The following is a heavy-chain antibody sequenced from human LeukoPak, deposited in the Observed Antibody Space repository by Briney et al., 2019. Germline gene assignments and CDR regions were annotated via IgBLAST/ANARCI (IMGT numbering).Heavy chain of an antibody. CDR2: INHSGST. J-gene: IGHJ4*02. CDR3: ARAQGSGSFAGVDY. CDR1: GGSFSGYY. V-gene: IGHV4-34*01. D-gene: IGHD1-26*01. Sequence: SETLSLTCAVYGGSFSGYYWSWIRQPPRKGLEWIGEINHSGSTNYNPSLKSRVTISVDTSKNQFSLKLSYVTAADTAVYYCARAQGSGSFAGVDYWGQGTLVTVSS.